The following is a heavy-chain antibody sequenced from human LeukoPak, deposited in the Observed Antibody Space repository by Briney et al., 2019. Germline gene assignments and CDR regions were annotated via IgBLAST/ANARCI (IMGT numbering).Heavy chain of an antibody. J-gene: IGHJ4*02. CDR1: GGTFSSYA. D-gene: IGHD7-27*01. CDR3: ARDHRKRGDLD. CDR2: IIPIFGTA. V-gene: IGHV1-69*05. Sequence: VASVKVSCKASGGTFSSYAISWVRQAPGQGLEWMGRIIPIFGTANYAQKFQGRVTITTGESTSTAYMELSSLRSEDTAVYYCARDHRKRGDLDWGQGTLVTVSS.